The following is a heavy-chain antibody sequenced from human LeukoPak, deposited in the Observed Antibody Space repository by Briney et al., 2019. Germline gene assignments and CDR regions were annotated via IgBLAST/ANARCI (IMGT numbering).Heavy chain of an antibody. CDR2: ISGSRDST. J-gene: IGHJ4*02. V-gene: IGHV3-23*01. CDR1: GFRFSSCA. Sequence: QPRGFLRLSCAASGFRFSSCAMSWVRQAPAKGLDWVSGISGSRDSTEYADSVKSRFTISRDNTKNSLYLQINSLRAEDTAVYYCARPPSDNLLTGSLYYFDNWGQGTLVTVSS. D-gene: IGHD3-9*01. CDR3: ARPPSDNLLTGSLYYFDN.